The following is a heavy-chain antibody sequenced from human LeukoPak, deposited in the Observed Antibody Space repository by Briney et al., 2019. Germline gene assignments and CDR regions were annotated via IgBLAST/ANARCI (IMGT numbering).Heavy chain of an antibody. J-gene: IGHJ1*01. D-gene: IGHD3-22*01. CDR1: GGSISSSSYY. CDR3: ARGPNYYDSSGYPIQH. CDR2: INHSGST. Sequence: PSETLSLTCTVSGGSISSSSYYWSWIRQPPGKGLEWIGEINHSGSTNYNPSLKSRVTISVDTSKNQFSLKLSSETAADTAVYYCARGPNYYDSSGYPIQHWGQGTLVTVSS. V-gene: IGHV4-39*07.